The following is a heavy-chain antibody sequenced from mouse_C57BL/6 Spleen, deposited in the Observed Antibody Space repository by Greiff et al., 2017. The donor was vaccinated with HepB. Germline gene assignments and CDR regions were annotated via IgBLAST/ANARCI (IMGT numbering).Heavy chain of an antibody. CDR2: ISRGGSYT. CDR3: ARHIPVYYYGSSSYYAMDY. D-gene: IGHD1-1*01. V-gene: IGHV5-6*01. J-gene: IGHJ4*01. CDR1: GFTFSSYG. Sequence: EVQLVESGGDLVKPGGSLKLSCAASGFTFSSYGMSWVRQTPDKRLEWVATISRGGSYTYYPDSVKGRFTISRDNAKNTLYLQMSSLKSEDTAMYYCARHIPVYYYGSSSYYAMDYWGQGTSVTVSS.